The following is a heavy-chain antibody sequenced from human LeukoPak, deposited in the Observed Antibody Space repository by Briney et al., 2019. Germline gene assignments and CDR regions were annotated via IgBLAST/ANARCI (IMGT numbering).Heavy chain of an antibody. CDR3: ARDLYYFGSGTYYRSDAFDI. Sequence: GGSLRLSCAASGFTLRSYAMNWVRQAPGKGREWGSVISTTRNEIYYADSVKGRFTISRDNSKNSLYLQMYSLRAEDTAVYYCARDLYYFGSGTYYRSDAFDIWGQGTMVTVSA. CDR1: GFTLRSYA. V-gene: IGHV3-21*01. CDR2: ISTTRNEI. J-gene: IGHJ3*02. D-gene: IGHD3-10*01.